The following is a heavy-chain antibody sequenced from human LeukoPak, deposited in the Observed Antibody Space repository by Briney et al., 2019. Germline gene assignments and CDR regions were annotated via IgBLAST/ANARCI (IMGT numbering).Heavy chain of an antibody. Sequence: GESLKISCKGSGYSFTSYWIGWVRQMPGKGLEWMGIIYPGDSDTRYSPSFQGQVTISADKSISTAYLQWSSLKASDTAMYYCARTVIAARSGGGLRYFDLWGRGTLVTVSS. CDR1: GYSFTSYW. CDR3: ARTVIAARSGGGLRYFDL. J-gene: IGHJ2*01. D-gene: IGHD6-6*01. V-gene: IGHV5-51*01. CDR2: IYPGDSDT.